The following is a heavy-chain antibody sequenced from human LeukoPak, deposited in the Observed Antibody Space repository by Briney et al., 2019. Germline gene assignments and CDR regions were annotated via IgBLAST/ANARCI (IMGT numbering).Heavy chain of an antibody. Sequence: SQTLSLTCAISRDSVSSNSAAWNWIRQSPSRGLEWLGRTYYRSKWYNDYAVSVKSRITINPDTSKNQFSLQLNSVTPEDTAVYYCARDTWELPNKSYYFDYWGQGTLVTVSS. CDR3: ARDTWELPNKSYYFDY. V-gene: IGHV6-1*01. D-gene: IGHD1-26*01. J-gene: IGHJ4*02. CDR1: RDSVSSNSAA. CDR2: TYYRSKWYN.